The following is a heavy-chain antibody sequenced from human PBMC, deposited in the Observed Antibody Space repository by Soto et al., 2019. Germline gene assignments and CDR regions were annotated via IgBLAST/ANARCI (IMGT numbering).Heavy chain of an antibody. V-gene: IGHV1-2*02. CDR2: INAHSGGT. CDR3: AKDLTRQLAYWLDP. Sequence: SVKVSCKASGFSFTGYYIHWLRQAPGQGLEWMGWINAHSGGTEYAQKFQGRVTLTRDTSIATAYLTLTSLTSDDTALYYCAKDLTRQLAYWLDPWGQGTLVTVSS. J-gene: IGHJ5*02. D-gene: IGHD6-6*01. CDR1: GFSFTGYY.